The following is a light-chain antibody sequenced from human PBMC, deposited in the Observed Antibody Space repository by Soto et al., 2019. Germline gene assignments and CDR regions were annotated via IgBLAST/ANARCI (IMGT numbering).Light chain of an antibody. V-gene: IGLV2-11*01. CDR1: SSDVGGYNY. Sequence: SVLTQPRSVSGSPGQSVAISCTGTSSDVGGYNYVSWYQQHPGKAPKLIIYDVTKRPSGVPDRFSGSSSGNTASLTISGLQAEDEADYFCCSYAGSYSYVFGTGTKV. J-gene: IGLJ1*01. CDR3: CSYAGSYSYV. CDR2: DVT.